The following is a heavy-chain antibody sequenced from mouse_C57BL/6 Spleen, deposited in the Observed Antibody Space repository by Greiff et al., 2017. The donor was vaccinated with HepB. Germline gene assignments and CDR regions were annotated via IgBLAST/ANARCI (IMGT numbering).Heavy chain of an antibody. D-gene: IGHD1-1*01. CDR3: ARSPYYYGSSHFDY. CDR2: ISSGSSTI. Sequence: EVQVVESGGGLVKPGGSLKLSCAASGFTFSDYGMHWVRQAPEKGLEWVAYISSGSSTIYYADTVKGRFTISRDNAKNTLFLQMTSLRSEDTAMYYCARSPYYYGSSHFDYWGQGTTLTVSS. CDR1: GFTFSDYG. V-gene: IGHV5-17*01. J-gene: IGHJ2*01.